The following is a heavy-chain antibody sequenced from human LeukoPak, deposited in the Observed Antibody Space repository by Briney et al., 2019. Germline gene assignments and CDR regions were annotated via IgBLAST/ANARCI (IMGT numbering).Heavy chain of an antibody. CDR2: IYTSGST. Sequence: SETLSLTCTVSGGSISSYYWSWLRQPAGKGLEWIGRIYTSGSTNYNPSLKSRVTMSVDTSKNQFSLTLSSVTAADTAVYYCARDKGGWVVPAAIYYYYMDVWGKGTTVTVSS. CDR3: ARDKGGWVVPAAIYYYYMDV. J-gene: IGHJ6*03. D-gene: IGHD2-2*02. V-gene: IGHV4-4*07. CDR1: GGSISSYY.